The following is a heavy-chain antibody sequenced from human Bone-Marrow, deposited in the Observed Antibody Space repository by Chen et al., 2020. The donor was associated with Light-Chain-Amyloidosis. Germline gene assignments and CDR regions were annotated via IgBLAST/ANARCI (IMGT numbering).Heavy chain of an antibody. CDR3: AREIRLATPAAVTPDY. D-gene: IGHD6-13*01. Sequence: QLQFQESGPGLVKPSETLSLTCTVSGDSIRGTNYYWGWIRQPPGEGLEWIGTISYDGYTYYNPSLKSRVTISLDTSKNQVSLKLSSVTAADTAVYYCAREIRLATPAAVTPDYWGQGTLVTVSS. J-gene: IGHJ4*02. CDR1: GDSIRGTNYY. V-gene: IGHV4-39*07. CDR2: ISYDGYT.